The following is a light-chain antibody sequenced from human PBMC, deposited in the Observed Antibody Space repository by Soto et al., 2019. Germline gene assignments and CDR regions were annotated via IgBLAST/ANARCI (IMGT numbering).Light chain of an antibody. CDR1: QSVRNN. V-gene: IGKV3-15*01. Sequence: EIEMTQSPATLSVSPGERATLSCRASQSVRNNLAWYQQKPGQAPSLLIYGASTRATGIPARFSGSGSGTEFTLTISSLQSEDFAVYFCHQYNNWPRTFGQGTRLEI. CDR2: GAS. CDR3: HQYNNWPRT. J-gene: IGKJ5*01.